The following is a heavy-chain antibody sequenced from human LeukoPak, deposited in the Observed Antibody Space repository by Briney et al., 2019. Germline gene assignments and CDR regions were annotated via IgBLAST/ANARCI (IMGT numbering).Heavy chain of an antibody. V-gene: IGHV3-30*04. D-gene: IGHD4-17*01. Sequence: PGGSPRLSCAASGFTFSSYAMHWVRQAPGKGLEWVAVISYDGSNKYYADSVKGRFTISRDNSKNTLYLQMNSLRAEDTAVYYCARDGDYGDYGYFDYWGQGTLVTVSS. J-gene: IGHJ4*02. CDR1: GFTFSSYA. CDR3: ARDGDYGDYGYFDY. CDR2: ISYDGSNK.